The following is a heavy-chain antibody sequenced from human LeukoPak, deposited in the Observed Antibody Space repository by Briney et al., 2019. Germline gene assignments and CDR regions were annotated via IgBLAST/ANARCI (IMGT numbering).Heavy chain of an antibody. D-gene: IGHD5-24*01. J-gene: IGHJ6*03. CDR2: ISYDGNNK. CDR3: ARDPDDGYNYMDV. CDR1: GFTFSTYA. Sequence: PGGSLRLSCAASGFTFSTYAMHWVRQAPGKGLEWVAVISYDGNNKYYADSVKGRFTISRDNSKNTLYLQMNSLRAEDTAVYYCARDPDDGYNYMDVWGKGTTVTVSS. V-gene: IGHV3-30*04.